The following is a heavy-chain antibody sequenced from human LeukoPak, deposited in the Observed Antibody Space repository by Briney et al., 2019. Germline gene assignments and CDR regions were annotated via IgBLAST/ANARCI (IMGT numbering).Heavy chain of an antibody. CDR3: ARDANDGYGGYMDV. J-gene: IGHJ6*03. CDR1: GGSFSGYY. Sequence: SETLSLTCAVYGGSFSGYYWTLIRQTPGKGLEWIGYIYNSGSTSYNPSLKSRISISIDTSKNQFSLRLSSVTAADTAVYYCARDANDGYGGYMDVWGQGTTVTVSS. V-gene: IGHV4-34*09. CDR2: IYNSGST. D-gene: IGHD5-24*01.